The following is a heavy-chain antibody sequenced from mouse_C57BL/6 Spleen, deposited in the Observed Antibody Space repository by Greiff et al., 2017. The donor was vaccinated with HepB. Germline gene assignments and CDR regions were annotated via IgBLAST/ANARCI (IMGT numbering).Heavy chain of an antibody. Sequence: QVQLKQPGAELVKPGASVKLSCKASGYTFTSYWMHWVKQRPGRGLEWIGRIDPNSGGTKYNEKFKSKATLTVDKPSSTAYMQLSSLTSEDSAVYYCARTDPPYAMDYWGQGTSVTVSS. J-gene: IGHJ4*01. CDR3: ARTDPPYAMDY. CDR2: IDPNSGGT. CDR1: GYTFTSYW. V-gene: IGHV1-72*01.